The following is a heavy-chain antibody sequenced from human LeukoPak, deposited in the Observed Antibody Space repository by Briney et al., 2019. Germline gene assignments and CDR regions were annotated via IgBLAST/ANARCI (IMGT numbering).Heavy chain of an antibody. V-gene: IGHV4-34*01. D-gene: IGHD3-3*01. J-gene: IGHJ6*03. Sequence: SETLSLTCAVYGGSFSGYYWSWIRQPPGKGLEWIGEINHSGSTNYNPSLKSRVTISVDTSKNQFSLKPSSVTAADTAVYYCARGYDFWSGYLYRYYYMDVWGKGTTVTVSS. CDR1: GGSFSGYY. CDR2: INHSGST. CDR3: ARGYDFWSGYLYRYYYMDV.